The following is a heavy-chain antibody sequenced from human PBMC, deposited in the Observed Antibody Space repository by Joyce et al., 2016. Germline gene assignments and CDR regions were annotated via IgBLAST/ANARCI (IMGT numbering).Heavy chain of an antibody. CDR2: IIPIFGTP. CDR1: GDTFRDDA. CDR3: ARAVTTVTTLVYFDY. Sequence: VQLVQSGAEVKKPGSSVKVSCKASGDTFRDDAISWVRQAPGQGLEWGGGIIPIFGTPDFARKFQDRVTITADESTNTAYLELSSLRSEDTAVYYCARAVTTVTTLVYFDYWGPGTRVTVAS. J-gene: IGHJ4*02. V-gene: IGHV1-69*01. D-gene: IGHD4-17*01.